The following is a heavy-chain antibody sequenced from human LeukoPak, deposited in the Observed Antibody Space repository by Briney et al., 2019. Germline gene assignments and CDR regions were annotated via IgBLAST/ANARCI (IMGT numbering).Heavy chain of an antibody. CDR2: IKQDGSEK. V-gene: IGHV3-7*05. Sequence: PGGSLRLSCAASGFTFSNYWMSWVRQAPGKGLEWVAYIKQDGSEKYYVDSVKGRFTISRDNAKNSLYLQMNSLRADDTAVYYCVRDPGSYSRGWYSDYWGQGTLVTVSS. CDR3: VRDPGSYSRGWYSDY. CDR1: GFTFSNYW. D-gene: IGHD6-19*01. J-gene: IGHJ4*02.